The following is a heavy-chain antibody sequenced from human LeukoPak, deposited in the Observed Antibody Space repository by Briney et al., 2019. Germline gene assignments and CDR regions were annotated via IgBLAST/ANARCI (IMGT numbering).Heavy chain of an antibody. V-gene: IGHV1-69*05. D-gene: IGHD1-1*01. Sequence: ASVIVSCTASGGTFSSYAISWVRQAPGQGLEWMGGIIPIFGTANYAQKFQGRVTITTDESTSTVYMELSSLRSEDTAVYYCAREELDSPRADYWGQGTLVTVSS. J-gene: IGHJ4*02. CDR3: AREELDSPRADY. CDR1: GGTFSSYA. CDR2: IIPIFGTA.